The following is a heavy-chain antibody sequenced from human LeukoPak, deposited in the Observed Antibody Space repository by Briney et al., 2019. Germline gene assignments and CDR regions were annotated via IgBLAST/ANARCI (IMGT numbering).Heavy chain of an antibody. CDR2: ISNNGGYT. J-gene: IGHJ4*02. CDR1: GFTFSSSA. D-gene: IGHD4-17*01. Sequence: GGSLRLSCAASGFTFSSSAMSWVRQAPGKGLEWVSAISNNGGYTYYADSVQGRFTISRDNSKNTLYLQMNSLRAEDAAVYYCAKAQGLTTVSRFFDYWGQGTLVTVSS. CDR3: AKAQGLTTVSRFFDY. V-gene: IGHV3-23*01.